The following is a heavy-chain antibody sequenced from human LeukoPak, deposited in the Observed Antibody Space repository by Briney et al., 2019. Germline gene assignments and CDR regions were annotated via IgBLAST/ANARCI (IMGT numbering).Heavy chain of an antibody. CDR3: AREGYPRRYCSSTSCRSGYYYMDV. CDR1: GGSFSGYY. J-gene: IGHJ6*03. D-gene: IGHD2-2*01. Sequence: PSETLSLTCAVYGGSFSGYYWSWIRQPPGKGLEWIWEINHSGSTNYNPALKSRVTISVDTSKNQFSLKLSSVTAADTAVYYCAREGYPRRYCSSTSCRSGYYYMDVWGKGTTVTVSS. CDR2: INHSGST. V-gene: IGHV4-34*01.